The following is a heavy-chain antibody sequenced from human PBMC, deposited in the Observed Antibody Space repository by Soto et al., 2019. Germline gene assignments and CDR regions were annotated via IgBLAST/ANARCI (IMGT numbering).Heavy chain of an antibody. CDR1: GFTFSDYY. CDR3: ARDMGYSSGWYRAFDI. V-gene: IGHV3-11*01. CDR2: ISSSGSTI. Sequence: PGGSLRLSCAASGFTFSDYYMSWIRQAPGKGLEWVSYISSSGSTIYYADSVKGRFTISRDNAKNSLYLQMKRLRAEDTAVYYCARDMGYSSGWYRAFDIWGQGKMVSVSS. D-gene: IGHD6-19*01. J-gene: IGHJ3*02.